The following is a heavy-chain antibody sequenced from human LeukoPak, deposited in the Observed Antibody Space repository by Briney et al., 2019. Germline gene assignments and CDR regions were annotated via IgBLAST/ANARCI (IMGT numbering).Heavy chain of an antibody. Sequence: GGSLRLSCAASTFTFSDYNMNWVRQAPGKGLEWVSSISGGSNYIYYADSVKGRFTISRDNAKNSLNLQMNSLRADDTAVYYCARVQSYSSGWTGPLDYWGQGPLVTVSS. J-gene: IGHJ4*02. CDR2: ISGGSNYI. V-gene: IGHV3-21*01. CDR1: TFTFSDYN. D-gene: IGHD6-19*01. CDR3: ARVQSYSSGWTGPLDY.